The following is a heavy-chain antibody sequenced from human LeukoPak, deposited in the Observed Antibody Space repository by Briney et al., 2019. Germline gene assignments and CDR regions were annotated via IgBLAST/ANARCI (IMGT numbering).Heavy chain of an antibody. J-gene: IGHJ2*01. CDR2: ISSSSSTI. Sequence: GGSLRLSCAASGFTFSSYSMNWVRQAPGKGLEWVSYISSSSSTIHYADSVKGRFTISRDNAKNSLYLQMNSLRAEDTAVYYCARPYVDTVTYWYFDLWGRGTLVTVSS. CDR1: GFTFSSYS. V-gene: IGHV3-48*04. D-gene: IGHD5-18*01. CDR3: ARPYVDTVTYWYFDL.